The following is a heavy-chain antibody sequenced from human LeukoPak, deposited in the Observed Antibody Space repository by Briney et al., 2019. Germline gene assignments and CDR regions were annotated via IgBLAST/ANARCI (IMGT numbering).Heavy chain of an antibody. D-gene: IGHD6-6*01. CDR3: ASPLLYSSSSVAFDI. J-gene: IGHJ3*02. CDR1: GGSISSSSYY. V-gene: IGHV4-39*01. Sequence: SETLSLTCTVSGGSISSSSYYWGWIRQPPGKGLKWFGSIYYSGSTYYNPSLKSRVTISVDTSKNQFSLKLSSVTAADTAVYYCASPLLYSSSSVAFDIWGQGTMVTVSS. CDR2: IYYSGST.